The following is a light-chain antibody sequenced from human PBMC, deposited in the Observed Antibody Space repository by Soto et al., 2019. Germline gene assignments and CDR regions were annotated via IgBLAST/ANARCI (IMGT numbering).Light chain of an antibody. V-gene: IGKV3-20*01. CDR1: QSVGNAY. CDR3: QQYAASPRT. Sequence: EIVLTQSPGTLSLSPRERATLSCRASQSVGNAYLAWYQHKVGQSPRLLIYGASNRAPGIPDRFSGSGSGTDFTLTISRLEPEDFAVYYCQQYAASPRTFGQGTQVEVK. J-gene: IGKJ1*01. CDR2: GAS.